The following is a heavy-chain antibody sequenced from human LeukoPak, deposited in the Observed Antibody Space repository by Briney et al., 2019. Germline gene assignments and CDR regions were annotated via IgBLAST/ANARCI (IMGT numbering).Heavy chain of an antibody. CDR1: GFTFSSYK. D-gene: IGHD3-10*02. J-gene: IGHJ6*04. CDR2: MSSSGSTI. CDR3: AELGITMIGGV. Sequence: GGSLRLSCAASGFTFSSYKMNWVRQAPGKGLEWVSYMSSSGSTIYYADSVKGRFTIFSDNTKNSLYLLMNSLGADAAAVYYCAELGITMIGGVWGKGTTVTITS. V-gene: IGHV3-48*03.